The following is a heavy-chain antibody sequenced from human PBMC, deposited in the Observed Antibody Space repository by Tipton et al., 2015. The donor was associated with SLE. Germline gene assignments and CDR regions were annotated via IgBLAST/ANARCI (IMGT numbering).Heavy chain of an antibody. CDR1: GGSISSYY. CDR3: ARHRVGWFDP. J-gene: IGHJ5*02. V-gene: IGHV4-59*01. Sequence: TLSLTCTVSGGSISSYYWSWIRQPPGKGLEWIGYIYYSGSTNYNPSLKSRVTISVDTSKNQFSLKLSSVAAADTAAYYCARHRVGWFDPWGQGTLVTVSS. D-gene: IGHD1-26*01. CDR2: IYYSGST.